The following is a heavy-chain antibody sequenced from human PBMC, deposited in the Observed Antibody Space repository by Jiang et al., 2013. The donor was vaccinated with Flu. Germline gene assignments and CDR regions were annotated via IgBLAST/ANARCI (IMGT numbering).Heavy chain of an antibody. CDR2: IYYSGST. D-gene: IGHD5-18*01. CDR1: GGSISSYY. Sequence: VQLVESGPGLVKPSETLSLTCTVSGGSISSYYWSWIRQPPGKGLEWIGYIYYSGSTNYNPSLKSRVTISVDTSKNQFSLKLSSVTAADTAVYYCARYVDTAMGTWGQGTLVTVSS. J-gene: IGHJ5*02. V-gene: IGHV4-59*01. CDR3: ARYVDTAMGT.